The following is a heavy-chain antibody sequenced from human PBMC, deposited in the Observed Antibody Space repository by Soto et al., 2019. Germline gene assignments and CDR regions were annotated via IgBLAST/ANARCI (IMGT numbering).Heavy chain of an antibody. Sequence: AAVKVSCKASGYTFTSYYMHWVRQAPGQGLEWMGIINPSGGSTSYAQKFQGRVTMTRDTSTSTVYMELSSLRSEDTAVYYCATNCGYYYAFDRGGXGPLVPVSS. CDR2: INPSGGST. V-gene: IGHV1-46*01. D-gene: IGHD3-22*01. J-gene: IGHJ4*02. CDR3: ATNCGYYYAFDR. CDR1: GYTFTSYY.